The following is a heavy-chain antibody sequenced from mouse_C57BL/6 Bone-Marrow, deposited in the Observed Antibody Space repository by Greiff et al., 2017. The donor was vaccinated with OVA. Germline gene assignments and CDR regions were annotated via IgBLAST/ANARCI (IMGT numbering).Heavy chain of an antibody. CDR3: ARRGSSYGWYFDV. Sequence: EVQLQQSGPELVKPGASVKISCKASGYTFTDYYMNWVKQSHGKSLEWIGDINPNNGGTSYNQKFKGKATLTVDKSSSTAYMTHRSRTSEDSAVYYCARRGSSYGWYFDVWGTGTTVTVSS. CDR2: INPNNGGT. D-gene: IGHD1-1*01. J-gene: IGHJ1*03. V-gene: IGHV1-26*01. CDR1: GYTFTDYY.